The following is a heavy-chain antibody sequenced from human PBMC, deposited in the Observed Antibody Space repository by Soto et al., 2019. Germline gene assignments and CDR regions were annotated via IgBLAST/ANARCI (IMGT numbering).Heavy chain of an antibody. J-gene: IGHJ5*02. CDR1: GGSISSSNYY. CDR3: ARMGDFWSGPGELDP. D-gene: IGHD3-3*01. V-gene: IGHV4-39*01. Sequence: MQLRASGPGLVKPSDTLSPTCTASGGSISSSNYYWAWIGQSPGKGLEWIGSVYYNGFTYYNPSLKSRVTISVDTSKNQFSLKLTSVTAADTAVYYCARMGDFWSGPGELDPWGQGTLVTVSS. CDR2: VYYNGFT.